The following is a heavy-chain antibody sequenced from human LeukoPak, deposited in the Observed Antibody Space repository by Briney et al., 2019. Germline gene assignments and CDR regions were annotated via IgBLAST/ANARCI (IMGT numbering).Heavy chain of an antibody. Sequence: GRSLRLSCAASGFTFSSYAMHWVRQAPGKGLEWVAVISYDGSNKYYADSVKGRFTISRDNSKNTLYLQMNSLRAEDTAVYYCARAGAVRYFDWLLHGYWGQGTLVTVSS. CDR2: ISYDGSNK. J-gene: IGHJ4*02. CDR1: GFTFSSYA. CDR3: ARAGAVRYFDWLLHGY. V-gene: IGHV3-30*04. D-gene: IGHD3-9*01.